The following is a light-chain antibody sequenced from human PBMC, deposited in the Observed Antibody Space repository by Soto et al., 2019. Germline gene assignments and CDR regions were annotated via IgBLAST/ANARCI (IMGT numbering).Light chain of an antibody. CDR1: SSDVGGYNR. CDR2: DVS. V-gene: IGLV2-18*02. J-gene: IGLJ1*01. CDR3: TSYATGSAYV. Sequence: QSVLTQPLSVSGSPGQSVTISCTGTSSDVGGYNRVSWYQQPPGKAPKLLIYDVSNRPSGGSTRFSGSKSGNTASLTISGLQAEDEADYYCTSYATGSAYVFGPGTKVTVL.